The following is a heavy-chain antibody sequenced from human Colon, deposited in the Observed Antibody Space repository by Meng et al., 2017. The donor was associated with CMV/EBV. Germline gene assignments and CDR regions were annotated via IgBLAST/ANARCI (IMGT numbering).Heavy chain of an antibody. V-gene: IGHV1-46*01. J-gene: IGHJ4*02. CDR2: INPSGGST. CDR3: ARDPMGRQWDFGY. CDR1: GYPFTTYG. Sequence: ASVKVSCKASGYPFTTYGISWVRQAPGQGLEWMGTINPSGGSTTYAQRFLGRVTMTRDTSTTTVYMELTSLRSEDTAIYYCARDPMGRQWDFGYWGQGTLVTVSS. D-gene: IGHD1-26*01.